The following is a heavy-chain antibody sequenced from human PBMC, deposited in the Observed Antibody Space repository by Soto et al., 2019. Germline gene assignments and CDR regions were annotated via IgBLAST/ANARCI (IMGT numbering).Heavy chain of an antibody. V-gene: IGHV1-8*01. CDR1: GYTFTSYD. CDR2: MNPNSGNT. J-gene: IGHJ6*03. Sequence: ASVKVSCKASGYTFTSYDINWVRQATGQWLEWMGWMNPNSGNTGYAQKFQGRVTMTRNTSISTAYMELSSLRSEDTAVNYCARAGIAAPGTPYYMDVWGKGTTVTVSS. CDR3: ARAGIAAPGTPYYMDV. D-gene: IGHD6-13*01.